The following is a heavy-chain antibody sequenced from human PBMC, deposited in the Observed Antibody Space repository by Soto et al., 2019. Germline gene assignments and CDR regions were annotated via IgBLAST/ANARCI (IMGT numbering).Heavy chain of an antibody. D-gene: IGHD1-26*01. CDR1: EFTFSNYG. Sequence: PGGSLRLSCAAAEFTFSNYGMHWVRQAPGKGLEWVAVVSYDGSNKYYGDSVKGRFTISRDNSKNTLYLQMNRLRAEDTAVYYCAKAEWELAYYFYYYGMDVWGQGTTVTVPS. J-gene: IGHJ6*02. CDR3: AKAEWELAYYFYYYGMDV. CDR2: VSYDGSNK. V-gene: IGHV3-30*18.